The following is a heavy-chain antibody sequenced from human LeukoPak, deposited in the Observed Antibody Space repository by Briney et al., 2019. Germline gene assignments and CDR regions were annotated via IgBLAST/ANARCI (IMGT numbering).Heavy chain of an antibody. D-gene: IGHD1-26*01. CDR3: TKSGTAIVGTTAAYYFDY. J-gene: IGHJ4*02. Sequence: PGRSLRLSCTASGFTFGDYAMSWGRQAPGKGLEWVGFIRSKAYGGTAEYAASVKGRFTISRDDSKSIAYLQMNSLKTEDTAVYYCTKSGTAIVGTTAAYYFDYWGQGTLVTVSS. CDR2: IRSKAYGGTA. V-gene: IGHV3-49*04. CDR1: GFTFGDYA.